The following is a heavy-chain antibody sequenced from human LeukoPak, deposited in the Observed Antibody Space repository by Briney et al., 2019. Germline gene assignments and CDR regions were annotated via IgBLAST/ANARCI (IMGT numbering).Heavy chain of an antibody. CDR3: ARDLVYYDFWSGYPNINNWFDP. V-gene: IGHV1-2*02. Sequence: GASVKVSCKASGHTFTGYYMHWVRQAPGQGLEWMGWINANSGDTNYAQKFQGRVTMTRDTSISTAYMELSRLRSDDTAVYYCARDLVYYDFWSGYPNINNWFDPWGQGTLVTVSS. CDR2: INANSGDT. D-gene: IGHD3-3*01. CDR1: GHTFTGYY. J-gene: IGHJ5*02.